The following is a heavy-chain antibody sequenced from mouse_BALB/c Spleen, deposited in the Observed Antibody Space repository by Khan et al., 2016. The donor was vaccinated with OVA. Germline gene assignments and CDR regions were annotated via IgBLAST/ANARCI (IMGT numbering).Heavy chain of an antibody. CDR1: GYSITSDYA. V-gene: IGHV3-2*02. J-gene: IGHJ3*01. CDR3: AMGRTY. CDR2: ISYSGST. Sequence: EVQLQESGPGLVKPSQSLSLTCTVTGYSITSDYAWNWIRQFPGNKLEWMGYISYSGSTSYNPSLKSPISITRDTSKNQFFLQLNSVTTEDTATYYCAMGRTYWGQGTLVTVSA. D-gene: IGHD4-1*01.